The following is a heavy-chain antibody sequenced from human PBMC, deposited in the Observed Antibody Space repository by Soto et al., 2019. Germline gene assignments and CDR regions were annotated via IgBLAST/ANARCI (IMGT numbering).Heavy chain of an antibody. CDR2: ISSSSSTI. CDR3: ARDGLEWLLFESMPLWDYYYYMDV. J-gene: IGHJ6*03. D-gene: IGHD3-3*01. Sequence: GGSLRLSCAASGFTFSSYSMNWVRQAPGKGLEWVSYISSSSSTIYYADSVKGRFTISRDNAKNSLYLQMNSLRAEDTAVYYCARDGLEWLLFESMPLWDYYYYMDVWGKGTTVTVSS. V-gene: IGHV3-48*01. CDR1: GFTFSSYS.